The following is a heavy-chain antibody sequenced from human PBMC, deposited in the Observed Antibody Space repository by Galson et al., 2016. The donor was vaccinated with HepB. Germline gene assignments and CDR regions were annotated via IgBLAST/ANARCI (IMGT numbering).Heavy chain of an antibody. D-gene: IGHD3-10*01. Sequence: SLRLSCATSGFIFNDGAMSWFRQSPGRGLEWVGFIRSQAYGGTIEYAASVRGRFTISRDDSRSVAYLLMNILRAEDTAFYFCAKDGLYYGSGSYGSVDYWGQGTLVTVSS. V-gene: IGHV3-49*03. CDR1: GFIFNDGA. CDR3: AKDGLYYGSGSYGSVDY. CDR2: IRSQAYGGTI. J-gene: IGHJ4*02.